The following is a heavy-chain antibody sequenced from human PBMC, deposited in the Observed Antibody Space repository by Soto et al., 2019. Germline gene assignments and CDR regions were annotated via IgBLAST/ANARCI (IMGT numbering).Heavy chain of an antibody. CDR1: GGSIPRGGFS. CDR3: ARVPSP. CDR2: IYHSGST. J-gene: IGHJ5*02. V-gene: IGHV4-30-2*01. Sequence: PSETLSLPCAVSGGSIPRGGFSWTWIRQPPGKGLEWIGYIYHSGSTYYNPSLKSRVTISVDRSKNQFSLKLSSVTAADTAVYYCARVPSPWGQGTLVTVSS.